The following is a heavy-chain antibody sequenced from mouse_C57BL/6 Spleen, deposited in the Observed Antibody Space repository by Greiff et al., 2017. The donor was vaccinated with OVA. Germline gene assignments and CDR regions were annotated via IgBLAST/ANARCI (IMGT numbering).Heavy chain of an antibody. J-gene: IGHJ1*03. CDR3: ARGIPWGYFDV. V-gene: IGHV1-12*01. Sequence: QVQLKESGAELVRPGASVKMSCKASGYSFNRYNMHWVKQTPRQGLEWIGAIYPGNGDTYYNQKFKGKATLTVDTSASTAYMQLSSLTSEDSAVYCCARGIPWGYFDVWGTGTTVTVSS. CDR2: IYPGNGDT. D-gene: IGHD4-1*01. CDR1: GYSFNRYN.